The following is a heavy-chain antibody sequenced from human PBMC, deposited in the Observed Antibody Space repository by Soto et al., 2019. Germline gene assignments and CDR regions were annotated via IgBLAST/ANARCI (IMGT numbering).Heavy chain of an antibody. CDR3: ARQWNFDY. J-gene: IGHJ4*02. V-gene: IGHV5-51*01. Sequence: PGESLKISCKASGYIFTTYWIAWVRQMPGQGLEWKGIINPIDSDTRYSPSFQGKVTISADKSIITTFLHWCSLKASDTAIYYCARQWNFDYWGQGTQVTVSS. CDR1: GYIFTTYW. D-gene: IGHD5-12*01. CDR2: INPIDSDT.